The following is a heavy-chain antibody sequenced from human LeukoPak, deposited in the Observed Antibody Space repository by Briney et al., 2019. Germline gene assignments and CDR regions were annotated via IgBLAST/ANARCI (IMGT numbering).Heavy chain of an antibody. D-gene: IGHD1-26*01. V-gene: IGHV3-9*03. J-gene: IGHJ3*02. CDR3: VRGWENAFDI. CDR1: GFTFDDYA. CDR2: ISWNSGSI. Sequence: PGGSLRLSCAASGFTFDDYAMHWVRQAPGKGLEWVSGISWNSGSIGYADSVKGRFTISRDNAKNSLYLQMNSLRAEDMALYYCVRGWENAFDIWGQGTMVTVSS.